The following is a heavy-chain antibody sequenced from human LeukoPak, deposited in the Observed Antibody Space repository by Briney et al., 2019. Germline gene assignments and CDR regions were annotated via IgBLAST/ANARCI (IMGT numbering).Heavy chain of an antibody. J-gene: IGHJ6*04. CDR1: GYSFTTYW. CDR2: IYPGDSDT. D-gene: IGHD2-15*01. Sequence: GESLKISCKGSGYSFTTYWFARLRQMPGKGLEWMGIIYPGDSDTRYSPSFQGQVTISADKSISTAFLQWSSLKASDTAMYYCARQQVAYYYYYGMDVWGKGTTVTVSS. V-gene: IGHV5-51*01. CDR3: ARQQVAYYYYYGMDV.